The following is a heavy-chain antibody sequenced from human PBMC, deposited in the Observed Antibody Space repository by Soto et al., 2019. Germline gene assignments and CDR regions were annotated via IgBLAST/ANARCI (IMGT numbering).Heavy chain of an antibody. V-gene: IGHV1-18*01. CDR2: ISTYNGDT. CDR1: GYTFTISG. D-gene: IGHD5-12*01. J-gene: IGHJ6*02. Sequence: GASVKVSCKASGYTFTISGIIWVRQAPGQGLEWMGWISTYNGDTNYAQTFQGRVTMTTDTSTGTVHMEVRSLRSDDTAVYYCAREGVAPYYYYGMDVWGQGTPVTVSS. CDR3: AREGVAPYYYYGMDV.